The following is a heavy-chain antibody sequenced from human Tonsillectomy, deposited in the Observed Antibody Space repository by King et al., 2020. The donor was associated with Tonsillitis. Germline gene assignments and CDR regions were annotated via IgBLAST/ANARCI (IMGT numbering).Heavy chain of an antibody. CDR2: INTYNDNT. CDR3: AISPLGELPRL. CDR1: GYTFPSYG. Sequence: VQLVESGAEVKKPGASVKVSCKASGYTFPSYGINWVRQAPGQGLEWVGWINTYNDNTYYAQNLQGRVAMTTDTSTSTAYMELRSLRSDDTAVYYCAISPLGELPRLWGQGTLVTVSS. J-gene: IGHJ4*02. D-gene: IGHD1-26*01. V-gene: IGHV1-18*04.